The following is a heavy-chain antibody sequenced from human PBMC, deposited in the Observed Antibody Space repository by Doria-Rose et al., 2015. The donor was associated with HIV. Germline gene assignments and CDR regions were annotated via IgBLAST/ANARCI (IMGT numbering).Heavy chain of an antibody. Sequence: GAVLLRPSETLSLTCAVYGGSLSGYYWTWIRQPPGKGLEWIGEINYSGTTRYNPSLKGRATISVDTSKNQFSLNLTSVTAADTAVYYCTRGVRQLVYYYYMDVWARGTTVTV. D-gene: IGHD3-10*01. CDR1: GGSLSGYY. V-gene: IGHV4-34*01. CDR3: TRGVRQLVYYYYMDV. CDR2: INYSGTT. J-gene: IGHJ6*03.